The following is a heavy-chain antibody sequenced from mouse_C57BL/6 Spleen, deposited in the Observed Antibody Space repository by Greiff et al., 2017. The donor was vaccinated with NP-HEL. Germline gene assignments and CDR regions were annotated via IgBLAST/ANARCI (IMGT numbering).Heavy chain of an antibody. CDR3: ARAGYYGSSYFDV. V-gene: IGHV1-69*01. CDR1: GYTFTSYW. Sequence: QVQLQQPGAELVMPGASVKLSCKASGYTFTSYWMHWVKQRPGQGLEWIGEIDPSDSYTNYNQKFKGKSTLTVDKSSSTAYMQLSSLTSEDSAVYYCARAGYYGSSYFDVWGTGTTVTVSS. J-gene: IGHJ1*03. D-gene: IGHD1-1*01. CDR2: IDPSDSYT.